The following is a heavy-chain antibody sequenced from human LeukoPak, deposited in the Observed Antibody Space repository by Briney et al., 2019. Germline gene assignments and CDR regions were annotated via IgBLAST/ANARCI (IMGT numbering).Heavy chain of an antibody. D-gene: IGHD3-9*01. J-gene: IGHJ4*02. CDR1: GFTFSSYG. Sequence: PGRSLRLSCAASGFTFSSYGMHWVRQAPGKGLEWVAVIWFDGSNKYYADSVKGRFTISRDNSKNTLYLQVNSLRAEDTAVYYCARDKYDILTGNHDYYFDYWGQGTLVTVSS. CDR2: IWFDGSNK. V-gene: IGHV3-33*01. CDR3: ARDKYDILTGNHDYYFDY.